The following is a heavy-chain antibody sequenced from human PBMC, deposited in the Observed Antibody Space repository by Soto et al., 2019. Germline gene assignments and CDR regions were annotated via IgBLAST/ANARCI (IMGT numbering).Heavy chain of an antibody. CDR2: IISTSGGT. Sequence: EVQLLESGGGLVQPGGSLRLSCAASGFTFSSYAMSWVRQAPGKGLEWVSGIISTSGGTYYADSVKGRFTISRDNSKNTLYLQMNSLRSDDTAVYYCATELVGRAWGQGTLVTVSS. CDR1: GFTFSSYA. V-gene: IGHV3-23*01. J-gene: IGHJ5*02. CDR3: ATELVGRA. D-gene: IGHD1-26*01.